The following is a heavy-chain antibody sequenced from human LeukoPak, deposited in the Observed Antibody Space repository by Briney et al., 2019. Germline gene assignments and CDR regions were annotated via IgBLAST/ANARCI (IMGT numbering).Heavy chain of an antibody. J-gene: IGHJ3*02. Sequence: SGGSLRLSCAASGFTFSSYSMTWVRQAPGKGLEWVSTISGSGGSIYYADSVKGRFTISRDNSKKTLYLQMSSLRAEDTAVYYCVKDRDSGIPLERFGSFDIWGQGTMVTVSS. CDR3: VKDRDSGIPLERFGSFDI. CDR1: GFTFSSYS. V-gene: IGHV3-23*01. CDR2: ISGSGGSI. D-gene: IGHD1-1*01.